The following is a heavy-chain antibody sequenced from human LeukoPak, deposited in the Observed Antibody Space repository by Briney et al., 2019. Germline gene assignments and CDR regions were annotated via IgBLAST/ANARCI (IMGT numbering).Heavy chain of an antibody. V-gene: IGHV3-7*01. Sequence: GGSLRLSCAASGFNFDMFFLSWVRQAPGERLEWVALINQDGRATYYADSVKGRFSISRDNARNLVFLQMNSLRAEDTAVYYCALNMVGGQIFDFWGQGTLVTVSS. CDR3: ALNMVGGQIFDF. CDR2: INQDGRAT. CDR1: GFNFDMFF. D-gene: IGHD3-10*01. J-gene: IGHJ4*02.